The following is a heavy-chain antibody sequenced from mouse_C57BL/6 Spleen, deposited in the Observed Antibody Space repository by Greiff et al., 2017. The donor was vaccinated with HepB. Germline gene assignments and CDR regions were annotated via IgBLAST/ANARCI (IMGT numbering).Heavy chain of an antibody. CDR3: TAGPPFAY. V-gene: IGHV6-3*01. CDR1: GFTFSNYW. Sequence: VQLKESGGGLVQPGGSMKLSCVASGFTFSNYWMNWVRQSPEKGLEWVAQIRLKSDNYATHYAESVKGRFTISRDDSKSSVYLQMNNLRAGDTGIYYCTAGPPFAYWGQGTLVTVST. D-gene: IGHD3-1*01. CDR2: IRLKSDNYAT. J-gene: IGHJ3*01.